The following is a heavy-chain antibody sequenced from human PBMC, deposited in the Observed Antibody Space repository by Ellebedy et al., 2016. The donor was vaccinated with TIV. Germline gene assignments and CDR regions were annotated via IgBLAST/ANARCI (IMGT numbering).Heavy chain of an antibody. Sequence: AASVKVSCKASGYTFTGYYMHWVRQAPGQRLEWMGWINAGNGNTKYSQKFQGRVTITRDTSASTAYMELSSLRSEDTAVYYCSRPSTLRSIAVAGPGGYWGQGTLVTVSS. D-gene: IGHD6-19*01. J-gene: IGHJ4*02. CDR3: SRPSTLRSIAVAGPGGY. V-gene: IGHV1-3*01. CDR2: INAGNGNT. CDR1: GYTFTGYY.